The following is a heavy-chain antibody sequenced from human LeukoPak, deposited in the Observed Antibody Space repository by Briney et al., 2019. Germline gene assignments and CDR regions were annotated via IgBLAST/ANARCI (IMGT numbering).Heavy chain of an antibody. CDR1: GGSFSGYY. J-gene: IGHJ5*02. CDR2: IYYSGST. CDR3: ARGTGSKFYYGSGSYHFFDP. Sequence: SETLSLTCAVYGGSFSGYYWSRIRQPPGKGLEWIGYIYYSGSTNYNPSLKSRVTISVDTSKNQFSLKLCSVTAADTAVYFCARGTGSKFYYGSGSYHFFDPWGQGTLVTVSS. D-gene: IGHD3-10*01. V-gene: IGHV4-59*12.